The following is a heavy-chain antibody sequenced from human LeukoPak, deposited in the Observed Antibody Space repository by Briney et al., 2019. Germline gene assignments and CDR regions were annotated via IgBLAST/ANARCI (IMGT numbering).Heavy chain of an antibody. Sequence: ASVKVSCKASGYSFTTYGISWVRQAPGQGLEWMGWISTYNGNTNYAQKLQGRVTLTTDTSTSTAFMELSSLRSDDTAVYYCARDRATDAFDIWGQGTLVTVSS. CDR3: ARDRATDAFDI. D-gene: IGHD1-26*01. V-gene: IGHV1-18*01. CDR1: GYSFTTYG. J-gene: IGHJ3*02. CDR2: ISTYNGNT.